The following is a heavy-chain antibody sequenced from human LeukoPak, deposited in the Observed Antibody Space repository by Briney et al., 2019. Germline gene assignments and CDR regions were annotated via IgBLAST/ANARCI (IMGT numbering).Heavy chain of an antibody. CDR1: GFPFSSFE. Sequence: GESLRLSCEASGFPFSSFEMNWVRQAQGTGLEWIAYITGGGATEYADSVKGRFTISRDNAKNSLFLQMNSLRDEDTAVYYCVGGGLQYFDYWGQGTLVTVSS. CDR2: ITGGGATE. J-gene: IGHJ4*02. D-gene: IGHD2-21*02. V-gene: IGHV3-48*03. CDR3: VGGGLQYFDY.